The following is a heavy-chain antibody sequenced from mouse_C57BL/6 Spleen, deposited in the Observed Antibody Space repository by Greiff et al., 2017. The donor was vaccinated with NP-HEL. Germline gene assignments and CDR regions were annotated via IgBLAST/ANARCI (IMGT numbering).Heavy chain of an antibody. CDR3: ARSGYTTVVATRYAMDY. V-gene: IGHV1-82*01. Sequence: VQLQQSGPELVKPGASVKISCKASGYAFSSSWMNWVKQRPGKGLEWIGRIYPGDGATNYNGKVKGKATLTADKSSSTAYMQLSSLTSEDSAVYFCARSGYTTVVATRYAMDYWGQGTSVTVSS. J-gene: IGHJ4*01. CDR1: GYAFSSSW. D-gene: IGHD1-1*01. CDR2: IYPGDGAT.